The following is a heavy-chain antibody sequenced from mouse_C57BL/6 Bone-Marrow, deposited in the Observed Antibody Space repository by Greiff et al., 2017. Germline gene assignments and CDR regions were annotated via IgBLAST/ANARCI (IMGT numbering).Heavy chain of an antibody. CDR1: GFNIKDDY. CDR3: TTHYYGSIYYAMDY. J-gene: IGHJ4*01. Sequence: EVQLQQSGAELVRPGASVKLSCTASGFNIKDDYMHWVKQRPEQGLEWIGWIDPENGDTEYASKFQGKATRTADTSSNTAYLQLSSLTSEDTAVYYCTTHYYGSIYYAMDYWGQGTSVTVSS. CDR2: IDPENGDT. V-gene: IGHV14-4*01. D-gene: IGHD1-1*01.